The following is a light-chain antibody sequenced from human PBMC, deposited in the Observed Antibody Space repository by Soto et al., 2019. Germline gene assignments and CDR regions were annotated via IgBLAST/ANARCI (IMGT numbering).Light chain of an antibody. Sequence: EIVLTQSPGTLSLSPGERATLSCRASQSVSNNYLAWYQQKPGQAPRLLIYGASNRATGIPDRFSGSGSGTDFTLTISSLQPEDFATYYCQQSYSTRTFGQGTKVDI. J-gene: IGKJ1*01. CDR2: GAS. V-gene: IGKV3-20*01. CDR3: QQSYSTRT. CDR1: QSVSNNY.